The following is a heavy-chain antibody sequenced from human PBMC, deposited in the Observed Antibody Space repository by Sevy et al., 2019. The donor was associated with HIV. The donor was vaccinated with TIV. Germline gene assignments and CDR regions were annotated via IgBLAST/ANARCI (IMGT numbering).Heavy chain of an antibody. J-gene: IGHJ4*02. V-gene: IGHV1-69*13. CDR1: GGTFSSYA. Sequence: ASVKVSCKASGGTFSSYAISWVRQAPGQGLEWMGGIIPIFGTANYAQKFQGRVTITADESTSTAYMELSSLRSEDTAVYYCASVYGDLYYFDYWGQGTLVTVSS. D-gene: IGHD4-17*01. CDR3: ASVYGDLYYFDY. CDR2: IIPIFGTA.